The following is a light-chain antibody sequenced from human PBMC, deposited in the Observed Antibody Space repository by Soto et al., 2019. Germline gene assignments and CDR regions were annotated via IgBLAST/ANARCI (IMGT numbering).Light chain of an antibody. V-gene: IGKV3-11*01. J-gene: IGKJ4*01. CDR2: DAS. CDR1: QSVKNY. CDR3: QQRSNWPPVT. Sequence: EIVLTQSPATLSLSPGERATLSCRASQSVKNYLAWYQQKPGQAPRLLIYDASNRAPGIPARFSGSGSGTDFTLTISSLEPEDSAVYYCQQRSNWPPVTFGGGTKVEIK.